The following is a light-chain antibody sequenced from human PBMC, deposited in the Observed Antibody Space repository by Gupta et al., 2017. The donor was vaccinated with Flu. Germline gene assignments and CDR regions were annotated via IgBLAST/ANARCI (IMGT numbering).Light chain of an antibody. CDR2: VDT. Sequence: NFMLTQPHSVSESPGKTVTISCTRTSGSIATTYVQWYQQRPGSSPTTVIFVDTRRLSGVPDRFSGSIASSSNSASLTISGLKTEDEADYFCQSYDSISREWVFGGGTKLTVL. J-gene: IGLJ2*01. V-gene: IGLV6-57*01. CDR1: SGSIATTY. CDR3: QSYDSISREWV.